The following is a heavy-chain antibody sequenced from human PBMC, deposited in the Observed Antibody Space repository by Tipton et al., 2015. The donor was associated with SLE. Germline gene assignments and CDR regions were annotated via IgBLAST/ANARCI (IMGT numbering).Heavy chain of an antibody. J-gene: IGHJ2*01. CDR3: AREPRGGIAAAALRYFDL. CDR1: GGSISSGGYY. D-gene: IGHD6-13*01. V-gene: IGHV4-61*08. Sequence: TLSLTCTVSGGSISSGGYYWSWIRQHPGKGLEWIGYIYYSGSTNYNPSLKSRVTISVDTSKNQFSLKLSSVTAADTAVYYCAREPRGGIAAAALRYFDLWGRGTLVTVSS. CDR2: IYYSGST.